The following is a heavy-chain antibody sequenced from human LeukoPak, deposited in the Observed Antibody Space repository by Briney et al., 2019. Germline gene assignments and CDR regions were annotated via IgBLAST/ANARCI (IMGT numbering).Heavy chain of an antibody. V-gene: IGHV4-61*02. J-gene: IGHJ1*01. D-gene: IGHD1-1*01. CDR2: ISSSGST. CDR3: ARTATGTTLIEYFQH. CDR1: GDSISSGDYY. Sequence: SETLSLTCTVSGDSISSGDYYRSWIRQPAGKGLEWIGRISSSGSTNYNPSLKSRVTISVDTSKNQFSLKLSSVTAADTAVYYCARTATGTTLIEYFQHWGPGTLVTVSS.